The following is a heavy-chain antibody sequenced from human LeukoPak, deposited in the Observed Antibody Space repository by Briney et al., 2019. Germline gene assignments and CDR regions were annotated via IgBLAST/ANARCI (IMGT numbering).Heavy chain of an antibody. CDR2: IAYDGSKQ. CDR3: AREIMGTTGLDL. V-gene: IGHV3-30*03. CDR1: GLTFKKEE. Sequence: GLTFKKEEFALVGEAPRKRLEWVAVIAYDGSKQYYGDPLKGRFTISRDNVKETLYLEMNSLRIEDTAIYYCAREIMGTTGLDLWGQGTMVTVSP. D-gene: IGHD1-26*01. J-gene: IGHJ3*01.